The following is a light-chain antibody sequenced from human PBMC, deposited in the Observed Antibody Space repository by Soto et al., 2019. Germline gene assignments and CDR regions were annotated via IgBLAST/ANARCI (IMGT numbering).Light chain of an antibody. CDR1: SSDVGGYNY. CDR2: EVS. CDR3: SSYTSSSIVV. Sequence: QSVLTQPASVSGSPGQSITISCTGTSSDVGGYNYVSWYQQHPGKAPKFMIYEVSNRPSGVSSRFSGSKSGNTASLTISGLQAEDEADYYCSSYTSSSIVVFGGGTKVTVL. J-gene: IGLJ2*01. V-gene: IGLV2-14*01.